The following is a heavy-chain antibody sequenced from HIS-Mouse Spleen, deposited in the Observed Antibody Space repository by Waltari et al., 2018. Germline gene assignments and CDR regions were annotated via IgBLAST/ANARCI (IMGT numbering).Heavy chain of an antibody. CDR3: AREKGYYGSGSYYYYYYGMDV. V-gene: IGHV4-31*03. Sequence: QVQLQESGPGLVKPSQTLSLTCTFSGGSISSGGYYLIWIPQHPGKGLEWIGYIYYSGSTYYNPSLKSRVTISVDTSKNQFSLKLSSVTAADTAVYYCAREKGYYGSGSYYYYYYGMDVWGQGTTVTVSS. D-gene: IGHD3-10*01. J-gene: IGHJ6*02. CDR2: IYYSGST. CDR1: GGSISSGGYY.